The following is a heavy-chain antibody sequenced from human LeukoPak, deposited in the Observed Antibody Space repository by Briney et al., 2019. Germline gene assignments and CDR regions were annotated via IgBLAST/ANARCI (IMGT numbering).Heavy chain of an antibody. Sequence: PGGSLRLSCAASGFTFSSYWMHWVRQAPGKGRVWVSRINSDGSSTSYADSVKGRFTISRDNAKNTLYLQMNSLRAEDTAVYDCSRGGDYGDYDYYYYGMDVWGQGTTVTVSS. CDR2: INSDGSST. CDR3: SRGGDYGDYDYYYYGMDV. V-gene: IGHV3-74*01. D-gene: IGHD4-17*01. CDR1: GFTFSSYW. J-gene: IGHJ6*02.